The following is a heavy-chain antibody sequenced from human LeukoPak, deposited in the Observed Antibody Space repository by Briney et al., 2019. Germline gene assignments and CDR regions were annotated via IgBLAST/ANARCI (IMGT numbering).Heavy chain of an antibody. CDR1: GFTFSSYS. J-gene: IGHJ4*02. CDR2: ISGNGDTT. CDR3: AKGAARILVVTPVASGLFDF. Sequence: GGSLRLSCAASGFTFSSYSMNWVRQAPGKGLEWVSAISGNGDTTYYADSVKGRFAISRDNSRNTLYLQMNSLRAVDTAVYYRAKGAARILVVTPVASGLFDFWGQGTPVTVSS. V-gene: IGHV3-23*01. D-gene: IGHD2-21*02.